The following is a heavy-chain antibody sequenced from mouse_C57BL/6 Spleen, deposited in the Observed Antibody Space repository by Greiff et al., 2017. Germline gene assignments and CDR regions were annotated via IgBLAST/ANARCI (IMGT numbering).Heavy chain of an antibody. D-gene: IGHD1-1*01. CDR3: ARGGDYGSSFPFAY. CDR2: IDPSDSYT. Sequence: QVQLQQPGAELVMPGASVKLSCKASGYTFTSYWMHWVKQRPGQGLEWIGEIDPSDSYTNYNQKFKGKSTLTVDKSSSTAYMQLSSLTSEDSAVXYCARGGDYGSSFPFAYWGQGTLVTVSA. V-gene: IGHV1-69*01. J-gene: IGHJ3*01. CDR1: GYTFTSYW.